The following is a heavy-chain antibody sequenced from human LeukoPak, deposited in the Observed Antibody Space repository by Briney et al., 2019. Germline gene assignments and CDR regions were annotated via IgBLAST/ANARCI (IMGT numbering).Heavy chain of an antibody. J-gene: IGHJ5*02. CDR1: GYTFTGYY. CDR2: INPNSGGT. CDR3: ARVPGTISWFDP. V-gene: IGHV1-2*02. D-gene: IGHD2-2*01. Sequence: VASVKVSCKAPGYTFTGYYMHWVRQAPGQGLEWMGWINPNSGGTNYAQKFQGRVTMTRDTSISTAYMELSRLRSDDTAVYYCARVPGTISWFDPWGQGTLVTVSS.